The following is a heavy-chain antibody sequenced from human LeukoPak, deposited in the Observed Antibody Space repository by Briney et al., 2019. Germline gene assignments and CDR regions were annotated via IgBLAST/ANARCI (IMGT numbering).Heavy chain of an antibody. Sequence: GGSLRLSCAASGFTFSSYWMSWVRQAPGKGPEWVANIKQDGSEKYYVDSVKGRFTISRDNAKNSLYLQMNSLRAEDTAVYYCARVYFDWPPHDAFDIWGQGTMVTVSS. CDR1: GFTFSSYW. V-gene: IGHV3-7*01. CDR2: IKQDGSEK. J-gene: IGHJ3*02. D-gene: IGHD3-9*01. CDR3: ARVYFDWPPHDAFDI.